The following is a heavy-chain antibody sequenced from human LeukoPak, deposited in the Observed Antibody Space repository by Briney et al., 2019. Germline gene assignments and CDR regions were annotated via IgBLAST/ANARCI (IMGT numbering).Heavy chain of an antibody. V-gene: IGHV3-11*04. D-gene: IGHD3-10*02. CDR2: ISSGGSTI. CDR3: AELGITMIGGV. CDR1: GFIFSDYY. J-gene: IGHJ6*04. Sequence: PGGSLRLSCAASGFIFSDYYMSWIRQAPGKGLEWLSFISSGGSTIYYADSVKGRFTISRDKSKNTLYLQMNSLRAEDTAVYYCAELGITMIGGVWGKGTTVTISS.